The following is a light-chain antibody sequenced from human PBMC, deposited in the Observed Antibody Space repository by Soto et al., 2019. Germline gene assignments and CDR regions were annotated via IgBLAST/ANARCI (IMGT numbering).Light chain of an antibody. CDR2: AAS. J-gene: IGKJ5*01. V-gene: IGKV1-39*01. CDR3: QQGHSNPIT. CDR1: QTISTY. Sequence: EIQMTQTKTSLSASVGDRVTITCRTSQTISTYVNWYQQKPGKAPKLLIYAASSLQSGVPSRFSGSGSGTDFTLTISSLQPEDFATYYCQQGHSNPITLGQGTRLEI.